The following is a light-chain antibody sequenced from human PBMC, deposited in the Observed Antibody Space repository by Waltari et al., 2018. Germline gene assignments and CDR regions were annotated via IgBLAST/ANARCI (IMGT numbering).Light chain of an antibody. CDR2: KVS. Sequence: DVVMTQSPLSLPVTLGQPASISCKSSQSLVHSDGNTYLAWFHQRPGQSPSRLIYKVSNRESGVPDRVSASGSGTDFTLKISRVEAEDVGVYYCMQGTHWPLTFGGGTKVEIK. V-gene: IGKV2-30*02. CDR3: MQGTHWPLT. J-gene: IGKJ4*01. CDR1: QSLVHSDGNTY.